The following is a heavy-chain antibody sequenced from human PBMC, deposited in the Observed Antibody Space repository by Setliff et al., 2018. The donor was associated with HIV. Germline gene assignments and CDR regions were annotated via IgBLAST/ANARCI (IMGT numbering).Heavy chain of an antibody. D-gene: IGHD6-19*01. CDR3: ARDGQWRYAVDI. V-gene: IGHV4-61*09. J-gene: IGHJ3*02. CDR1: GGSISSGSYY. CDR2: IYTSETT. Sequence: SETLSLTCNVSGGSISSGSYYWSWIRQPAGKELEWIGHIYTSETTNYNPSLKSRVTISLDTSNNHFSLKLTSVTAADTAVYYCARDGQWRYAVDIWGQGTMVTVSS.